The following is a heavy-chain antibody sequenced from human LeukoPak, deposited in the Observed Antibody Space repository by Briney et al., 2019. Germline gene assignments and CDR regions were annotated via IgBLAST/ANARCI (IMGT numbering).Heavy chain of an antibody. CDR1: GFTVSRNY. D-gene: IGHD2-8*01. J-gene: IGHJ5*02. Sequence: GGSLRLSCAASGFTVSRNYLGWVRQPPGKGLEWVSITYSGGTTYYGDSVKGRFTISRDNSKNTLYLQMNSLRAEDTAVYYCARQVNNGRCAWGQGTLVTVSS. CDR3: ARQVNNGRCA. CDR2: TYSGGTT. V-gene: IGHV3-53*01.